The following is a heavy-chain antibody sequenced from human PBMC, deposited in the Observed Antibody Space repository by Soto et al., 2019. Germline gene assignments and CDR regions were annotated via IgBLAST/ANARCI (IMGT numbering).Heavy chain of an antibody. V-gene: IGHV3-30-3*02. CDR2: ISTDGSNK. CDR3: AADQEAGIVGANLGY. J-gene: IGHJ4*02. D-gene: IGHD1-26*01. CDR1: GFTFSSYA. Sequence: QVQLVESGGGVVQPGRSLRLSCAASGFTFSSYALHWVRQSPGKGLEWVALISTDGSNKFYADSVKGRFTISRDNSKNTLYLQMNGLRPEDTAVYYCAADQEAGIVGANLGYWGQGTLVTVS.